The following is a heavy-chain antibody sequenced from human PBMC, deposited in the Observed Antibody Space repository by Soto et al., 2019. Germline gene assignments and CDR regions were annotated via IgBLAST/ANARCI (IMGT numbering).Heavy chain of an antibody. D-gene: IGHD2-21*01. CDR1: NYDFRDYG. CDR3: ARDLPPYDPTSSVVVARFDY. J-gene: IGHJ4*02. CDR2: ISPYKGDT. V-gene: IGHV1-18*01. Sequence: QVQLVQSGPEMKEPGASVKVSCKASNYDFRDYGFSWVRQAPGQGLEWMGWISPYKGDTNYAQKFQGRVTLTTDSSTKTAYMELRSLRSDDTAMYYCARDLPPYDPTSSVVVARFDYWGQGTLVTVSS.